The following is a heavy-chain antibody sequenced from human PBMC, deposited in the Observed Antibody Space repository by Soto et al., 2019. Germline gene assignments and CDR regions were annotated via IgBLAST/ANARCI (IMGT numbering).Heavy chain of an antibody. V-gene: IGHV1-69*02. D-gene: IGHD6-13*01. CDR3: SLGSWSGETFDI. Sequence: QVQLVQSGAEVQKPGSSVKVSCKASGGTFNVYTIIWVRQAPGQGLEWMGRIIPILAITNYAQRFQGRVTITADTSTSTAYMELSSLTSEDTAVYYCSLGSWSGETFDIWGQGTLVTVSS. CDR2: IIPILAIT. CDR1: GGTFNVYT. J-gene: IGHJ3*02.